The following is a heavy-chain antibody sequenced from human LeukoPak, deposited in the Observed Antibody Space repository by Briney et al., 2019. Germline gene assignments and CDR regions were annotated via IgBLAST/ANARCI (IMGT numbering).Heavy chain of an antibody. V-gene: IGHV3-11*04. Sequence: GGSLRLSCAASGFTFSDYYMSWIRQAPGKGLEWVSYISSSGSTIYYADSVKGRFTISRDNAKNSLYLQMNSLRAEDTAVYYCARVPLRLAYCGGDCYFFDYWGQGTLVTVSS. CDR1: GFTFSDYY. CDR3: ARVPLRLAYCGGDCYFFDY. D-gene: IGHD2-21*01. CDR2: ISSSGSTI. J-gene: IGHJ4*02.